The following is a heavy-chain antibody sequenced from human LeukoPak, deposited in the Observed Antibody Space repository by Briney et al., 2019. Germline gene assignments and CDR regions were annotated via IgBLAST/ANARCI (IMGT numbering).Heavy chain of an antibody. V-gene: IGHV4-4*09. CDR2: IYTSGST. CDR3: ARSSGTGTIDY. D-gene: IGHD1-7*01. CDR1: GGSISGYF. Sequence: PSETLSLTCTVSGGSISGYFWSWIRQPPGKGLEWIGYIYTSGSTNYNPSLKSRVTISVDTSKNQFSLKLSSVTAADTAVYYCARSSGTGTIDYWGQGTLVTVSS. J-gene: IGHJ4*02.